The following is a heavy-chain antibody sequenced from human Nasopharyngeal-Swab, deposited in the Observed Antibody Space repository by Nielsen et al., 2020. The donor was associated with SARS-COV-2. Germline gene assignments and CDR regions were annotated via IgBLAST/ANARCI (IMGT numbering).Heavy chain of an antibody. CDR3: AKGRYYYGSGSYYFDY. D-gene: IGHD3-10*01. CDR1: GFTFSSYA. Sequence: LSLTCAASGFTFSSYAMSWVRQAPGKGLEWVSAISGSGGSTYYADSVKGRFTISRDNSKNTLYLQMNSLRAEDTAVYYCAKGRYYYGSGSYYFDYWGQGTLVTVSS. J-gene: IGHJ4*02. V-gene: IGHV3-23*01. CDR2: ISGSGGST.